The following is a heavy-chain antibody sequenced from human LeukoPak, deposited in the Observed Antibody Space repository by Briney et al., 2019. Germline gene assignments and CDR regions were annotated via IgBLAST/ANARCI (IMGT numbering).Heavy chain of an antibody. CDR1: GGSISSYY. Sequence: SETLSLTCTVSGGSISSYYWSWIRQPAGKGLEWIGRIYTSGSTNYNPSLKSRVTMSVDTSKNQFSLKLSSVTAADTAVYYCARAAAISPNYYYYMDVWGKGTTVTVPS. D-gene: IGHD2-2*02. CDR3: ARAAAISPNYYYYMDV. V-gene: IGHV4-4*07. CDR2: IYTSGST. J-gene: IGHJ6*03.